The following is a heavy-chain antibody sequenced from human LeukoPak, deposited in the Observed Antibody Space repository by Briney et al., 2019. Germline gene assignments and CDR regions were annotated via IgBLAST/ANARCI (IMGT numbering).Heavy chain of an antibody. D-gene: IGHD3-10*01. V-gene: IGHV3-43*01. CDR1: GFTFDDYT. CDR2: ISWDGGST. J-gene: IGHJ4*02. Sequence: PGGSLRLSCAASGFTFDDYTMHWVRQAPGKGLEWVSLISWDGGSTYYADSVKGRFTISRDNSKNSLYLQMNSLRTEDTALYYCAKDIFGYGVYYYGSGSYRSGIDYWGQGTLVTVSS. CDR3: AKDIFGYGVYYYGSGSYRSGIDY.